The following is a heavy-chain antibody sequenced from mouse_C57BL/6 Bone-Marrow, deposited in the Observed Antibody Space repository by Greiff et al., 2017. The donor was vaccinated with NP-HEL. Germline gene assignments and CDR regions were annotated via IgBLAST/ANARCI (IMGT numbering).Heavy chain of an antibody. D-gene: IGHD6-1*01. V-gene: IGHV5-6*01. CDR1: GFTFSSYG. Sequence: EVQLVESGGDLVKPGGSLKLSCAASGFTFSSYGMSWVRQTPDKRLEWVATISSGGSYTYYPDSVKGRFTISRDNAKNTLYLQMSSLKSEDTAMYYGARPSPTPYYFDYWGQGTTLTVSS. J-gene: IGHJ2*01. CDR3: ARPSPTPYYFDY. CDR2: ISSGGSYT.